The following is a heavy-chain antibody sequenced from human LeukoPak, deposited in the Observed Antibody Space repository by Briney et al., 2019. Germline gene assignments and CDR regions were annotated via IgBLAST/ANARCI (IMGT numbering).Heavy chain of an antibody. V-gene: IGHV1-2*02. D-gene: IGHD3-22*01. CDR3: ARGGFYYDSSGYYLLDY. CDR1: GYTFTGYY. CDR2: INPNSGGT. Sequence: ASVKVSCKASGYTFTGYYMHWVRQAPGQGFEWMGWINPNSGGTNYAQKFQGRVTMTRDTSISTAYMELSRLRSDDTAVYYCARGGFYYDSSGYYLLDYWGQGTLVTVSS. J-gene: IGHJ4*02.